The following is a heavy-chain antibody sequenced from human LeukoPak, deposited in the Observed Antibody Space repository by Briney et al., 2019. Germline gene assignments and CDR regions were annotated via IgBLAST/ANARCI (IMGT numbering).Heavy chain of an antibody. CDR2: IKSETDGGTT. CDR3: TPPPKYCSTSSCYAFDV. V-gene: IGHV3-15*01. D-gene: IGHD2-2*01. J-gene: IGHJ3*01. Sequence: GGSLRLSCAASGFTFSNAWMSWVRQAPGKGLEWVGRIKSETDGGTTDYAAPVKGRFTISRDDSKNTVYLQMNSLKTEDTAVYYCTPPPKYCSTSSCYAFDVWGQGTMVTVSS. CDR1: GFTFSNAW.